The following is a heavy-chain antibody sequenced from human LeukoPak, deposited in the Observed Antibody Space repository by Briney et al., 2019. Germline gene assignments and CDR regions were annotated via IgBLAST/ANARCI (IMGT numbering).Heavy chain of an antibody. CDR2: IFRIGSS. D-gene: IGHD6-13*01. Sequence: SETLSLTCSVSGFSITTGYYWAWIRQPPGKGLEWIGTIFRIGSSYFNPSLKSRVTISVDTSKNQFSLKLSSVTAADTALYYCARVIDVAAAGYFDSWAQGTQVTVSS. CDR3: ARVIDVAAAGYFDS. V-gene: IGHV4-38-2*02. J-gene: IGHJ4*02. CDR1: GFSITTGYY.